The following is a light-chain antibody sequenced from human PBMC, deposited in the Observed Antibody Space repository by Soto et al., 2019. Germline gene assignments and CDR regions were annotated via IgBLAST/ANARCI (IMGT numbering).Light chain of an antibody. Sequence: EILMTQSPDTLVVSLGEGATLSCRASQSVSSHLAWYQHKPGQAPRLLIYGASTRASGIPARFSGSGSETDFTLTISSLQYEDSAVYYWQQYHNWHPITFGQGTRLEIK. V-gene: IGKV3-15*01. CDR3: QQYHNWHPIT. J-gene: IGKJ5*01. CDR1: QSVSSH. CDR2: GAS.